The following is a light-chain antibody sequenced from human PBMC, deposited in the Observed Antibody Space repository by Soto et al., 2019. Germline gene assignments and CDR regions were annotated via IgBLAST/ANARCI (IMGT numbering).Light chain of an antibody. CDR1: QGISNW. Sequence: DIQMTQSPSSVSASVGDRVTITCRASQGISNWLAWFQQKPGKAPKLLLHKPSNLQGGVSSRFSGSGSGTDFTLTITSLQPEDFATYYCQQANIFPYTFGQGTKVDIK. CDR2: KPS. CDR3: QQANIFPYT. J-gene: IGKJ2*01. V-gene: IGKV1-12*01.